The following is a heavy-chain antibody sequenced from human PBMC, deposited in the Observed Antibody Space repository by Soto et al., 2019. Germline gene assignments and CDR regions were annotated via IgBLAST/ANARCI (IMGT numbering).Heavy chain of an antibody. D-gene: IGHD5-18*01. CDR2: IYYSGST. CDR3: ARDTAMVEYYFDY. J-gene: IGHJ4*02. V-gene: IGHV4-59*01. CDR1: GGSISSYY. Sequence: PSETLSLTCTVSGGSISSYYWSWIRQPPGKGLEWIGYIYYSGSTNYNPSLKSRVTISVDTSKNQFSLKLSSVTAADTAVYYCARDTAMVEYYFDYWSQGTLVTVSS.